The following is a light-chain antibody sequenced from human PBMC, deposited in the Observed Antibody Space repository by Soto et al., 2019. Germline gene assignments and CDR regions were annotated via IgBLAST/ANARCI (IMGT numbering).Light chain of an antibody. CDR1: QSVGSNY. J-gene: IGKJ4*01. V-gene: IGKV3-20*01. Sequence: EIVVRQSPGTLALCPGERATLSCRASQSVGSNYLGWYQQKPGQAPRLLIYGASSRATGTPDRFSGGGSGTDFTLTISRLEPEEFALYYCKQYANSHPPFGGGPKADSK. CDR3: KQYANSHPP. CDR2: GAS.